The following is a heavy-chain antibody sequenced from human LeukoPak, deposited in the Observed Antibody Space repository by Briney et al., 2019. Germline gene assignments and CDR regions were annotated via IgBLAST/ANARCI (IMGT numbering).Heavy chain of an antibody. D-gene: IGHD3-16*01. CDR3: ARAFYPPDFGFGRAPYYFDK. CDR1: GGSISSSNW. CDR2: IYDRENT. Sequence: SSGTLSLTCAVSGGSISSSNWWNWVRPTPGKGREWIGEIYDRENTHYNPSLKRGVTMSVDTSTNQSSLTVNSVTAADTAVYYCARAFYPPDFGFGRAPYYFDKWGRGTLVTVSS. J-gene: IGHJ4*02. V-gene: IGHV4-4*02.